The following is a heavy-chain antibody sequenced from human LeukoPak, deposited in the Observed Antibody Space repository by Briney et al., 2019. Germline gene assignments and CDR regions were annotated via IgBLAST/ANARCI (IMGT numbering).Heavy chain of an antibody. CDR2: IYPRDGST. D-gene: IGHD6-19*01. V-gene: IGHV1-46*01. J-gene: IGHJ4*02. CDR1: GYTFTSNY. Sequence: VAAVNVSCKASGYTFTSNYIHWVRQAPGQGLEWMGMIYPRDGSTSYAQKFQGRVTVTRDTSTSTVHMELSGLRSEDTAVYYCARDQEGCDYWGQGTLVTVSS. CDR3: ARDQEGCDY.